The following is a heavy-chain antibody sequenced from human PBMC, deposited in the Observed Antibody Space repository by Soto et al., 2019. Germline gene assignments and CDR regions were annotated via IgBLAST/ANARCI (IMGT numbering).Heavy chain of an antibody. V-gene: IGHV3-23*01. D-gene: IGHD3-22*01. Sequence: VGSLRLSCAASGFTFSRYAMTWVRQAPGKGLEWVSGISGSGGSTYYADSVKGRFTISRDNSKNTMYLQMNSLRAEDTAVYYCAKGVRSYYYYGMDVWGQGTTVTVSS. CDR1: GFTFSRYA. CDR2: ISGSGGST. J-gene: IGHJ6*02. CDR3: AKGVRSYYYYGMDV.